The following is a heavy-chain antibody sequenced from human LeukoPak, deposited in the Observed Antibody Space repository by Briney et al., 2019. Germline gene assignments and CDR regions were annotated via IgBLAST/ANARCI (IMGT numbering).Heavy chain of an antibody. CDR2: IYYSGST. Sequence: SETLSLTCTVSGGSISSYYWSWIRQPPGKGLEWIGYIYYSGSTNYNPSLKSRVTISVDTSKNQFSLELSSVTAADTAVYYCARFVPVAGGFDYWGQGTLVTVSS. CDR1: GGSISSYY. D-gene: IGHD6-19*01. J-gene: IGHJ4*02. V-gene: IGHV4-59*01. CDR3: ARFVPVAGGFDY.